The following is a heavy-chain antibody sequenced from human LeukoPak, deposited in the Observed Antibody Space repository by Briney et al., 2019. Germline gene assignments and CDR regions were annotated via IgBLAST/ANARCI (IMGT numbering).Heavy chain of an antibody. CDR2: IYGSGST. Sequence: SETLSLTCTVSGGSISSYYWSWIRQPPGKGLEWIGYIYGSGSTNYHPSLKGRVTMSADTSKNHFSLKLNSVTAADTAVYYCARGYSRSWYQAVVFIWFDPWGQGTLVTVSS. CDR3: ARGYSRSWYQAVVFIWFDP. J-gene: IGHJ5*02. V-gene: IGHV4-59*01. D-gene: IGHD6-13*01. CDR1: GGSISSYY.